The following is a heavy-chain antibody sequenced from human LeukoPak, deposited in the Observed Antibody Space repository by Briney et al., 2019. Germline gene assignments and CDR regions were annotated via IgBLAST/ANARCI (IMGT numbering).Heavy chain of an antibody. V-gene: IGHV3-7*01. CDR2: IRQDGSDK. Sequence: GGSLRLSCAASGFTFSDYWMTWVRQAPGKGLEWVANIRQDGSDKYYVDSVKGRFSISRDNAKNSLYLQMNSLRAEDTAVYYCARMFHYGVYWGQGTLVTVSS. J-gene: IGHJ4*02. CDR3: ARMFHYGVY. D-gene: IGHD4-17*01. CDR1: GFTFSDYW.